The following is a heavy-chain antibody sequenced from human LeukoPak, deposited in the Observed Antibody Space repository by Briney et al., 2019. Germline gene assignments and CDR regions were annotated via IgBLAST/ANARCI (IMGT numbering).Heavy chain of an antibody. J-gene: IGHJ4*02. CDR1: GFTFDDYA. CDR3: AKQTYYYGSGSYGCFDY. Sequence: GGSLRLSCAASGFTFDDYAMPWVRQAPGKGLEWVSGISWNSGSIGYADSVKGRFTISRDNAKNSLYLQMNSLRAEDTALYYCAKQTYYYGSGSYGCFDYWGQGTLVTVSS. CDR2: ISWNSGSI. V-gene: IGHV3-9*01. D-gene: IGHD3-10*01.